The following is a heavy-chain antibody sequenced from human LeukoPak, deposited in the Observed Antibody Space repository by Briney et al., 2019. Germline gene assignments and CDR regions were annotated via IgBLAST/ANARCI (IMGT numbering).Heavy chain of an antibody. CDR2: ISWNCGSI. D-gene: IGHD3-10*01. CDR3: AKDMGGDTDY. CDR1: GFTFDDYA. Sequence: GGSLRLSCAASGFTFDDYAMHWVRHAPGKGLEWVSGISWNCGSIGYADSVKGRFTISRDNAKNSLYLQMNSLRAEDTALHYCAKDMGGDTDYWGQGTLVTVSS. J-gene: IGHJ4*02. V-gene: IGHV3-9*01.